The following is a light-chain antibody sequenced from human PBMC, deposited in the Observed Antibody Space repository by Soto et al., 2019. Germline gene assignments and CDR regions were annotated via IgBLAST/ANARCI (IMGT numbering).Light chain of an antibody. Sequence: EIVLTQSPATLSVSPGERATLSCRPSPGLSSNLAWFQQKPGQAPRLLMYGASTRATGIPARFSGSGSGTEFTLTISSLQSEDFGVYYCQQYNNWHTWTFGQGTKVDIK. CDR2: GAS. V-gene: IGKV3-15*01. CDR3: QQYNNWHTWT. J-gene: IGKJ1*01. CDR1: PGLSSN.